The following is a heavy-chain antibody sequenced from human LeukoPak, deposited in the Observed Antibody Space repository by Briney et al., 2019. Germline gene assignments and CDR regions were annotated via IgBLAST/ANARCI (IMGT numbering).Heavy chain of an antibody. CDR2: IYYSGIT. CDR1: GGSISTSSYY. D-gene: IGHD1-26*01. CDR3: ASWGATHHYFDS. J-gene: IGHJ4*02. V-gene: IGHV4-39*01. Sequence: SETLSLTCTVSGGSISTSSYYWGWIRQPPGKGLEWIGSIYYSGITYYNPSLNGRVTISVDTSNNQFSLKLSSVTAADTAVYYCASWGATHHYFDSWGRGTLVTVSS.